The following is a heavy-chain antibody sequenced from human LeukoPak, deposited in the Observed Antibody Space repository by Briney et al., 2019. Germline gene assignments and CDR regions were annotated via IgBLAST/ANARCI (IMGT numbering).Heavy chain of an antibody. Sequence: SETLSLTCTVSDDSITIYYWSWIRQHPGKGLEWIGYIDHTGITNYNPSLNSRVTISRDTSKNHFSLELSSATAADTAVYYCARTTEAHSWQTRYYSYYMDVWGKGTTVTVSS. CDR3: ARTTEAHSWQTRYYSYYMDV. V-gene: IGHV4-59*01. J-gene: IGHJ6*03. CDR1: DDSITIYY. D-gene: IGHD6-13*01. CDR2: IDHTGIT.